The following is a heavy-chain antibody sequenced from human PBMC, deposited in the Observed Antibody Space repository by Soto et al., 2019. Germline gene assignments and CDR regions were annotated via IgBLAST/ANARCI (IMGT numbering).Heavy chain of an antibody. Sequence: GGSLRLSCSASGFTFSSYAMHWVRQAPGKGLEYVSAISSNGGSTYYADSVKGRFTISRDNSKNTLYLQMSSLRAEDTAVYYCVKLPVPAAIFPGMDVWGQGTTVTVSS. D-gene: IGHD2-2*01. CDR3: VKLPVPAAIFPGMDV. CDR2: ISSNGGST. CDR1: GFTFSSYA. J-gene: IGHJ6*02. V-gene: IGHV3-64D*08.